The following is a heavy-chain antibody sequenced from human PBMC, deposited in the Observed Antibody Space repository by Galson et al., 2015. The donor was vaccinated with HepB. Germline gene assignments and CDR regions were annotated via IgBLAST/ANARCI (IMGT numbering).Heavy chain of an antibody. CDR3: ARSSNDGSSWYWY. J-gene: IGHJ4*02. V-gene: IGHV4-59*01. CDR1: GGSISSYY. Sequence: LSLTCTVSGGSISSYYWSWIRQPPGKGLEWIGYIYYSGSTNYNPSLKSRVTISVDTSKNQFSLKLSSVTAADTAVYYCARSSNDGSSWYWYWGQGTLVTVSS. CDR2: IYYSGST. D-gene: IGHD6-13*01.